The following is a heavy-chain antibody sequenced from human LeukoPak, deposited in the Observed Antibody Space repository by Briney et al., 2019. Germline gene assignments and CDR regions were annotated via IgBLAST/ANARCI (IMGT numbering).Heavy chain of an antibody. CDR1: GFTFSSYG. Sequence: GGSLRLSCAASGFTFSSYGMSWVRQAPGKGLEWVSAISGSGGSTYYADSVKGRFTISRDNSKNTLYLQMNSLRAEDTAVYYCAKGPYDSSGYPKEYFQHWGQGTLVTVSS. V-gene: IGHV3-23*01. CDR2: ISGSGGST. CDR3: AKGPYDSSGYPKEYFQH. J-gene: IGHJ1*01. D-gene: IGHD3-22*01.